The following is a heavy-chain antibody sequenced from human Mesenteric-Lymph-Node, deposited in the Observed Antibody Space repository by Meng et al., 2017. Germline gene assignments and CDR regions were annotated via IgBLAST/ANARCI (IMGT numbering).Heavy chain of an antibody. CDR3: AALKNGDYFDY. D-gene: IGHD4-17*01. J-gene: IGHJ4*02. CDR2: INAGNGNT. Sequence: ASVKVSCKASGYTFTSYAMHWVRQAPGQRLEWMGWINAGNGNTKYSQKFQGRVTITRDISASTAYMELSSLRSEDTAVYYCAALKNGDYFDYWGQGTLVTVSS. V-gene: IGHV1-3*01. CDR1: GYTFTSYA.